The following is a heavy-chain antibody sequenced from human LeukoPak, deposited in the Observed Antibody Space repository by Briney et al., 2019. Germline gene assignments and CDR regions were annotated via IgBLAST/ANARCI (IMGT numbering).Heavy chain of an antibody. D-gene: IGHD2-15*01. CDR1: GGSISSSSYY. CDR2: IYYSGST. CDR3: ARGVVAPGAFDI. J-gene: IGHJ3*02. V-gene: IGHV4-39*07. Sequence: SETLSLTCTVSGGSISSSSYYWGWIRQPPGKGLEWIGSIYYSGSTYYNPSLKSRVTISVDTSKNQFSLKLSSVTAADTAVYYCARGVVAPGAFDIWGQGTMVTVSS.